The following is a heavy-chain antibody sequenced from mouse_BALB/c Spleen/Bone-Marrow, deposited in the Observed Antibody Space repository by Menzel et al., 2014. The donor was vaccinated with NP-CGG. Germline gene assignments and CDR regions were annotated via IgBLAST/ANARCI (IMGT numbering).Heavy chain of an antibody. Sequence: VQLVESGAEVMRPGSSVNISCKASGYAFSNYGMNWVKQRPGQGLEWIGQIYPGDGDTNYNGKFKGRVTLTADKSSSTAYMQLSSLTSEGSAVYFCASVYDYGRGYAMDYWGQGTSVTVSS. CDR2: IYPGDGDT. CDR1: GYAFSNYG. J-gene: IGHJ4*01. D-gene: IGHD2-4*01. V-gene: IGHV1-80*01. CDR3: ASVYDYGRGYAMDY.